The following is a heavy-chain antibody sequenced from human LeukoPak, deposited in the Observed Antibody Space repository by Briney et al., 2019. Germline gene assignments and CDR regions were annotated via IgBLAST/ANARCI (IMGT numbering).Heavy chain of an antibody. CDR1: GFTFSDFQ. V-gene: IGHV3-11*01. J-gene: IGHJ1*01. CDR3: ASRGGYTSEYFQH. D-gene: IGHD6-13*01. Sequence: GGSLRLSCAASGFTFSDFQMSWLRQAPGKGLECISYISSSGDTMYYADSVKGSFTISRDNAKNSLYLQLNSLRAEDTAVYYCASRGGYTSEYFQHWGQGTLVTVSS. CDR2: ISSSGDTM.